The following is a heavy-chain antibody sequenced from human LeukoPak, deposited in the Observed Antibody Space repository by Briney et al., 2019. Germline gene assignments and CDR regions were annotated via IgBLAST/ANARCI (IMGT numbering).Heavy chain of an antibody. V-gene: IGHV4-38-2*02. J-gene: IGHJ5*02. CDR2: IYHSGST. Sequence: LSETLSLTCTVSGYSISSGYYWGWIRQPPGKGLEWIGSIYHSGSTYYNPSLKSRVTISVDTSKNQFSLKLSSVTAADTAVHYCARDWGSGLSDPWGQGTLVTVSS. CDR1: GYSISSGYY. D-gene: IGHD6-19*01. CDR3: ARDWGSGLSDP.